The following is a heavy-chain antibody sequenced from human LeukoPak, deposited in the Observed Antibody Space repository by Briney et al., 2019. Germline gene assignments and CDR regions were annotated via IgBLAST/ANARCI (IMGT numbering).Heavy chain of an antibody. V-gene: IGHV3-30*01. CDR3: ASPTAVIAAATDY. Sequence: GRSLRLSCAASGFTFSSYAMRWVRQAPGKGLEWVAVISYDGSNKYYADSVKGRFTISRDNSKNTLYLQMNSLRAEDTAVYYCASPTAVIAAATDYWGQGTLVTVSS. D-gene: IGHD6-13*01. CDR1: GFTFSSYA. CDR2: ISYDGSNK. J-gene: IGHJ4*02.